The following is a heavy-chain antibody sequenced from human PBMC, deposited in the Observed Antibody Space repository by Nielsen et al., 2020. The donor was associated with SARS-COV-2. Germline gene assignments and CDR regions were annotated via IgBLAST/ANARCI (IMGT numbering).Heavy chain of an antibody. CDR2: ISAHNDNT. J-gene: IGHJ3*02. V-gene: IGHV1-18*04. D-gene: IGHD2-21*01. Sequence: GESLKISCKGSGYSFTSYWINWVRQAPGQGLEWMGWISAHNDNTVSAQKLHGRVTMTTDTSTTTAYMELRNLTSDDTAVYYCARTFRPNEYDAFDIWGQGTMVTVSS. CDR1: GYSFTSYW. CDR3: ARTFRPNEYDAFDI.